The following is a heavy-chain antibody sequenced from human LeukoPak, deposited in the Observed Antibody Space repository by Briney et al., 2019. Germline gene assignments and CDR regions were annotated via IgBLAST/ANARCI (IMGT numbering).Heavy chain of an antibody. CDR3: ARDPKQLGNYYYNYYGMDV. Sequence: GGSLRLSCAASGFTFSSYSMNWVRQAPGKGLEWVSYISSSSSTIYYADSVQGRFTISRDNAKNSLYLQMNSLRAEDTAVYYCARDPKQLGNYYYNYYGMDVWGQGTTVTVSS. CDR2: ISSSSSTI. J-gene: IGHJ6*02. V-gene: IGHV3-48*01. CDR1: GFTFSSYS. D-gene: IGHD6-13*01.